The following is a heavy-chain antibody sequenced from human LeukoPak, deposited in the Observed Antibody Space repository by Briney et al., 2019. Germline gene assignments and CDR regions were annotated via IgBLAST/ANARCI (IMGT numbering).Heavy chain of an antibody. J-gene: IGHJ4*02. Sequence: GESLKISCKGSGYSFTNYWIGWVRQMPGKGLEWMGIIYPGDSDTRYSPSFRGQVTISADKSLSTAYLQWSSLKASDTAMYYCARPYTNGWYANSYFDYWGQGTLVTVPS. V-gene: IGHV5-51*01. CDR2: IYPGDSDT. D-gene: IGHD6-19*01. CDR3: ARPYTNGWYANSYFDY. CDR1: GYSFTNYW.